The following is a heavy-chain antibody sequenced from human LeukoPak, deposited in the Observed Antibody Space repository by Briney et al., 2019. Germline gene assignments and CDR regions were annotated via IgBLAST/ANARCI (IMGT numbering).Heavy chain of an antibody. Sequence: ASVKVSCKDSGYTLTGYLIHWVQQTPRQGPGWMGWINANIGGTNYEQKFRGRVSLTRDTFTSTLYMELNSLRSDVTAVYYCARCGLGTDLCDYYFMDVWGKGTTVTVSS. D-gene: IGHD3-10*01. CDR1: GYTLTGYL. J-gene: IGHJ6*03. V-gene: IGHV1-2*02. CDR3: ARCGLGTDLCDYYFMDV. CDR2: INANIGGT.